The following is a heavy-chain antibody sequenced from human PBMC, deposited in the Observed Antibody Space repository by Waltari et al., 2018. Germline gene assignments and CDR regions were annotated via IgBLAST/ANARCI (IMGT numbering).Heavy chain of an antibody. CDR2: INPSGGST. Sequence: QVQLVQSGAEVKKPGASVKVSCKASGYTFTSYYMHWVRQAPGQGLEWMGIINPSGGSTIYAQKFQGRVTMTEDTSTDTAYMELSSLRSEDTAVYYCATGGATNGAGAFDIWGQGTMVTVSS. CDR1: GYTFTSYY. V-gene: IGHV1-46*01. D-gene: IGHD1-26*01. J-gene: IGHJ3*02. CDR3: ATGGATNGAGAFDI.